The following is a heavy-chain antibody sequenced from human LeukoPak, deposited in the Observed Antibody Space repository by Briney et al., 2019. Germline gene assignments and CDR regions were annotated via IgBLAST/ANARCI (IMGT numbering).Heavy chain of an antibody. Sequence: ASVKVSCKASGYTFTSYGISWVRQAPGQGLEWMGWISAYNGYTKSAQNLQGKVTMTTDTSTSTAYMELRSLRSDDTAVYYCARNDSSVYDYWGQGTLVTVSS. CDR3: ARNDSSVYDY. V-gene: IGHV1-18*01. D-gene: IGHD2-15*01. CDR1: GYTFTSYG. J-gene: IGHJ4*02. CDR2: ISAYNGYT.